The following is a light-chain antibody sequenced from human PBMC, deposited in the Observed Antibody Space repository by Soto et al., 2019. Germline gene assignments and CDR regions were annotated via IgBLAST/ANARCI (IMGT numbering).Light chain of an antibody. CDR1: QYTNTR. CDR3: QQRRSWPRT. Sequence: TQAQATLYAFPGARVTLSCRASQYTNTRLAWYKPRPGQAPRLLIYQTSIRAAGIPARFSASGSGTDFTLTISDVQPEDLALYYCQQRRSWPRTFGQGTKVDIK. CDR2: QTS. V-gene: IGKV3-11*01. J-gene: IGKJ1*01.